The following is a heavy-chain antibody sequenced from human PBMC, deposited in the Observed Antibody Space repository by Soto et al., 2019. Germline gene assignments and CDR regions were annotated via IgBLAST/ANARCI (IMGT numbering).Heavy chain of an antibody. V-gene: IGHV3-23*01. CDR1: GFTFSSYA. J-gene: IGHJ4*02. CDR2: ISGSGGST. Sequence: EVQLLESGGGLVQPGGSLRLSCAASGFTFSSYAMSWVRQAPGKGLEWVSAISGSGGSTYYADSVKGRFTISRDNSKNTLYLQMNSLRAEDTAVYYCAVAVAGTGRFDYWGKGTLVTVSS. D-gene: IGHD6-19*01. CDR3: AVAVAGTGRFDY.